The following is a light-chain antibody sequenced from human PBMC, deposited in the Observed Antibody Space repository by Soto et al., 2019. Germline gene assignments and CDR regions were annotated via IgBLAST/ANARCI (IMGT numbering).Light chain of an antibody. V-gene: IGLV2-14*01. CDR3: CSFASSSTYV. CDR2: GVV. Sequence: QSVLTQPASVSGSPGQSITISCTGTSSDVGGYAYVSWYQRHPGKAPELMIYGVVNRPSWVSNRFSGSKSGNTSSLTISGLQAEDEADYYCCSFASSSTYVFGTGTKLTVL. J-gene: IGLJ1*01. CDR1: SSDVGGYAY.